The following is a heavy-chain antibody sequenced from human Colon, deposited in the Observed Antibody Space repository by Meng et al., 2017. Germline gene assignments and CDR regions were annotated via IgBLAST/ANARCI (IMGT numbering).Heavy chain of an antibody. CDR1: GGSITTNTW. D-gene: IGHD2-8*01. Sequence: HVSGRALVWPSAYLPLTCDVAGGSITTNTWWSWVRQPPGKGLEWIGEIHPSGGTNYNPSLKSRVTMSIDNSKRQFSLNLSSVTAADTAVYYCARGGGCVNGVCGSLDYWGQGTLVTVSS. V-gene: IGHV4-4*02. CDR3: ARGGGCVNGVCGSLDY. J-gene: IGHJ4*02. CDR2: IHPSGGT.